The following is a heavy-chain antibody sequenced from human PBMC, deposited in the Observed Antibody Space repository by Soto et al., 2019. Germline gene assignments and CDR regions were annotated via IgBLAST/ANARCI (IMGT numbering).Heavy chain of an antibody. Sequence: SETLSLTCSVSGGSISSGDYYWNWIRQPPGKGLEWIGHIYYSGSTYYNSSLKSRVTISLDTTKNQFSLKLSSVTAADTAVYNCAGQPIAGIYYDLGSYYYYYAIDVWSQGTTATVSS. CDR3: AGQPIAGIYYDLGSYYYYYAIDV. J-gene: IGHJ6*02. CDR2: IYYSGST. CDR1: GGSISSGDYY. V-gene: IGHV4-30-4*01. D-gene: IGHD3-10*01.